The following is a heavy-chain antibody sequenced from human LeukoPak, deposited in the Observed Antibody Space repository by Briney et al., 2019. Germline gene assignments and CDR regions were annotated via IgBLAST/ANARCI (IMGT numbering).Heavy chain of an antibody. V-gene: IGHV1-46*01. CDR3: ARKGDIAVAGLVLDH. Sequence: ASVKVSCKASGYTFTSYYLHWVRQAPGQGLEWMGIINPSAGSTSYAQKFQGRVTMTRDTSTSTVYMELSSLRSEDTAAYYCARKGDIAVAGLVLDHWGQGTLVTVSS. CDR2: INPSAGST. J-gene: IGHJ4*02. D-gene: IGHD6-19*01. CDR1: GYTFTSYY.